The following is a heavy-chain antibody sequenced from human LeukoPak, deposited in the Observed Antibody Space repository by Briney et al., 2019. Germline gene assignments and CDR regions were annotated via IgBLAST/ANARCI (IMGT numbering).Heavy chain of an antibody. D-gene: IGHD3-10*01. Sequence: PGGSLRLSCAASGFTFSSYSMNWVRQAPGKGPEWVSSISSSSSYIYYADSVKGRFTISRDNAKNSLYLQMNSLRAEDTAVYYCARSYGSGSYAFDIWGQGTMVTVSS. CDR1: GFTFSSYS. CDR2: ISSSSSYI. V-gene: IGHV3-21*01. CDR3: ARSYGSGSYAFDI. J-gene: IGHJ3*02.